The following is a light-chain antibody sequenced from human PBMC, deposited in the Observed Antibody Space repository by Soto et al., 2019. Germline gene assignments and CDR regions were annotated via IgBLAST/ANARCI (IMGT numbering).Light chain of an antibody. V-gene: IGLV2-14*01. Sequence: QSALTQPASVSGSPGQSITISCTGTSSDVGGYNYVSWYQQHPGKAPKLMIYDVSNRPSGVSNRFSGSKFGNTASLTISGVQAEDEADYYCSSYTSRSTLIFGGGTKLTVL. J-gene: IGLJ2*01. CDR1: SSDVGGYNY. CDR2: DVS. CDR3: SSYTSRSTLI.